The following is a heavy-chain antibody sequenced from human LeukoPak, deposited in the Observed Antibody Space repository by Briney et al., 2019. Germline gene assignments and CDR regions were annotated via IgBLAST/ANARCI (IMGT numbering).Heavy chain of an antibody. CDR1: GGSIRSSSYY. J-gene: IGHJ5*02. CDR3: ARATEPGSSTWDWFDP. D-gene: IGHD2-2*01. V-gene: IGHV4-39*07. CDR2: IYYGGST. Sequence: PSETLSLTCTVSGGSIRSSSYYWGWIRQPPGKGLEWIGSIYYGGSTYYNPSLKSRVTTSIDTSKNQFSLKLSSVTAADTAVYYCARATEPGSSTWDWFDPWGQGTLVTVSS.